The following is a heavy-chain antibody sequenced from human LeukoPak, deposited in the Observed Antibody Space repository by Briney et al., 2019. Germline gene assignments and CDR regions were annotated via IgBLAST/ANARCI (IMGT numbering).Heavy chain of an antibody. D-gene: IGHD1-1*01. CDR2: ISSSSSNI. CDR1: GFPPSSYS. CDR3: VRVKGTYFDY. J-gene: IGHJ4*02. Sequence: GGSLRLSCTASGFPPSSYSINWVRQAPGKGLEWISYISSSSSNIYYLDSVQGRLTVSRDNERNSLFLQIDSPRAEDTAVYYCVRVKGTYFDYWGQGSLVTVSS. V-gene: IGHV3-48*01.